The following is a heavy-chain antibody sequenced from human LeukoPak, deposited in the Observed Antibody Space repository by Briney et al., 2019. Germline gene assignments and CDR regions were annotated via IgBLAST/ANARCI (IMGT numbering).Heavy chain of an antibody. Sequence: SATLSLTCTVSARSISRYYWSWSRQPAGGGLEWIGRIYTSVSTNYNPSLKSRVTMSVDTSKNQFSLKLSSVTAADTAVYNCARNYYDSSGYYSLIDYWGQGTLVTVSS. V-gene: IGHV4-4*07. J-gene: IGHJ4*02. CDR1: ARSISRYY. D-gene: IGHD3-22*01. CDR2: IYTSVST. CDR3: ARNYYDSSGYYSLIDY.